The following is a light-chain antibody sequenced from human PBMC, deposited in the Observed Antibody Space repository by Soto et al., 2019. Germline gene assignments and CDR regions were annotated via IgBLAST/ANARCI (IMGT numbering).Light chain of an antibody. Sequence: EIVLTQSPGTLALSPGERATLSCRASQSVSSSYLAWYQQKPGQAPRLLIHGASTRATGIPDRFSGSGSGKDFTLTIRRLEPEDFAVYYCQQYGTLPMYTFPQGTKVDIK. CDR3: QQYGTLPMYT. CDR2: GAS. J-gene: IGKJ2*01. CDR1: QSVSSSY. V-gene: IGKV3-20*01.